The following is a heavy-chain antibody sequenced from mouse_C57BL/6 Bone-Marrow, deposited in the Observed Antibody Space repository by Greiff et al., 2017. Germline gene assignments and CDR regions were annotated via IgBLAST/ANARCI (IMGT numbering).Heavy chain of an antibody. CDR1: GFNIKDYY. J-gene: IGHJ4*01. V-gene: IGHV14-1*01. CDR2: IDPEDGDT. CDR3: TIREGAMDY. Sequence: VQLQQSGAELVRPGASVKLSCTASGFNIKDYYMHWVKQRPEQGLEWIGRIDPEDGDTEYAPKFQGKATMTADTSSNTAYLQLRSLTSEDTAVYYCTIREGAMDYWGQGTSVTVSS.